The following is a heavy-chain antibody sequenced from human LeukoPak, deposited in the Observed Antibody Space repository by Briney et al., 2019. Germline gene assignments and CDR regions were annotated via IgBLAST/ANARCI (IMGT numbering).Heavy chain of an antibody. D-gene: IGHD5-18*01. CDR3: AKAPYSVQLSSFDY. V-gene: IGHV3-23*01. CDR2: ISGSGGST. J-gene: IGHJ4*02. Sequence: GGSLRLSCAASGFTFSSYAMSWVRQAPGKGLEWVSAISGSGGSTFYADSVKGRFTISRDNSKNTLYLQMNSLRAEDTAVYYCAKAPYSVQLSSFDYWGQGTLVTVSS. CDR1: GFTFSSYA.